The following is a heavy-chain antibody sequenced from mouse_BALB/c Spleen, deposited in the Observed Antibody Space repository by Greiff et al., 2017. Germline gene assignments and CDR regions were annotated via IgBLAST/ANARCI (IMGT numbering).Heavy chain of an antibody. V-gene: IGHV5-9-3*01. CDR1: GFTFSSYA. J-gene: IGHJ4*01. CDR2: ISSGGSYT. D-gene: IGHD2-3*01. Sequence: EVHLVESGGGLVKPGGSLKLSCAASGFTFSSYAMSWVRQTPEKRLEWVATISSGGSYTYYPDSVKGRFTISRDNAKNTLYLQMSSLRSEDTAMYYCARQDGYYGAMDYWGQGTSVTVSS. CDR3: ARQDGYYGAMDY.